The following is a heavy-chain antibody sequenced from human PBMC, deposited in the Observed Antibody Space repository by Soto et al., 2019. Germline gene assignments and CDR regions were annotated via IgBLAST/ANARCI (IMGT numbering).Heavy chain of an antibody. CDR2: INHSGST. Sequence: QVQLQQWGAGLLKPSETLSLTCAVYGGSFSDYYWSWIRQPPGKGLEWIGEINHSGSTNHSPSLKSRVTISVDTSKNQFSLKLSSVTAADTAVYYCARGSPYYYESSGHYKGAHYFDYWGQGTLVTVSS. CDR1: GGSFSDYY. D-gene: IGHD3-22*01. V-gene: IGHV4-34*01. CDR3: ARGSPYYYESSGHYKGAHYFDY. J-gene: IGHJ4*02.